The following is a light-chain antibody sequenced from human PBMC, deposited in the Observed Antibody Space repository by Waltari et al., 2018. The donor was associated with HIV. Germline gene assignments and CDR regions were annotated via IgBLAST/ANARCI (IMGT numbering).Light chain of an antibody. J-gene: IGKJ1*01. CDR2: GAI. V-gene: IGKV3-15*01. CDR1: QSVSSN. CDR3: QQYHDWPT. Sequence: ILMPQSPAALSVSPGGRVTLSCRASQSVSSNVAWYQQKPGQPVRLLIYGAIPRATGVPGRLSGSGSGTAFTLSIDGLQSDDFGLYYCQQYHDWPTFGQGTKVEI.